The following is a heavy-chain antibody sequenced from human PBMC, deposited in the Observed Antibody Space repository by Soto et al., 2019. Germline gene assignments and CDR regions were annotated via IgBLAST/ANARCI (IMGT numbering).Heavy chain of an antibody. Sequence: QVQLVQSGAEVKKPGASVKVSCKASGYTFTSYGISWVRQAPGQGLEWMGWISAYNGNTNYAQKLQGRVTMTTDTSTITAYMELRSLRSDDTAVYYCARDPRSSGWSDYYGMDVWGQGTTVTVSS. V-gene: IGHV1-18*01. D-gene: IGHD6-19*01. J-gene: IGHJ6*02. CDR3: ARDPRSSGWSDYYGMDV. CDR2: ISAYNGNT. CDR1: GYTFTSYG.